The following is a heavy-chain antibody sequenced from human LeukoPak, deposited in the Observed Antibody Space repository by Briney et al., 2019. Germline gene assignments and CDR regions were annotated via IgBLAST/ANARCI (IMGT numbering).Heavy chain of an antibody. V-gene: IGHV3-23*01. Sequence: GGSLRLSCAASGFTFRNYAMCWVRQASGKGLESVSVISGAGGSTYYADSVKGRFTISRDNSKNTLYLQMNSLRAEDAAVYYCAKGHADYGTGFDLWGQGTLVTVSS. J-gene: IGHJ5*02. CDR3: AKGHADYGTGFDL. CDR1: GFTFRNYA. CDR2: ISGAGGST. D-gene: IGHD4-17*01.